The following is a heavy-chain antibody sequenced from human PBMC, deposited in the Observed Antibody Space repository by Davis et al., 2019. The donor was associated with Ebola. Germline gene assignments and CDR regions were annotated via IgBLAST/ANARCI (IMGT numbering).Heavy chain of an antibody. Sequence: PGGSLRLSCAASGFTFAHYGMRRVRQATGKGLEWVSGVNWNGGSTGYADSVKGRFTISRDNAKTSLYLQMNSLRAEDTALYYCARDRRGEWFPDYWGQGTLVTVSS. V-gene: IGHV3-20*04. CDR1: GFTFAHYG. CDR3: ARDRRGEWFPDY. D-gene: IGHD3-3*01. J-gene: IGHJ4*02. CDR2: VNWNGGST.